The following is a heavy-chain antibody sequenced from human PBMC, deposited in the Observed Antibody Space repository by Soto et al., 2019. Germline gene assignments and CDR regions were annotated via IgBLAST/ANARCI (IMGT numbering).Heavy chain of an antibody. Sequence: PSETLSLTCTVSGGSISSGDYYWSWIRQPPGKGLEWIGYIYHSGSTYYNPSLKSRVTISVDRSKNQFSLKLSSVTAADTAVYYCARDGYYYYGMDVWGQGTTVTVS. V-gene: IGHV4-30-2*01. CDR3: ARDGYYYYGMDV. CDR2: IYHSGST. J-gene: IGHJ6*02. CDR1: GGSISSGDYY.